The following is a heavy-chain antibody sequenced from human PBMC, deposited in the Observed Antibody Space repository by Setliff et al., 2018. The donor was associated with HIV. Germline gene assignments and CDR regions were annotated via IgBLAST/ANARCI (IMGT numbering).Heavy chain of an antibody. CDR3: ARDFRTRKVFDY. CDR1: GFTFSSYA. J-gene: IGHJ4*02. CDR2: ISYDGSNK. V-gene: IGHV3-30-3*01. Sequence: HGGSLRLSCAASGFTFSSYAMHWVRQAPGKGLEWVAVISYDGSNKYYADSVKGRFTISRDNSKNTLYLQMNSLRAEDTAVYYCARDFRTRKVFDYWGQGTLVTVSS. D-gene: IGHD3-10*01.